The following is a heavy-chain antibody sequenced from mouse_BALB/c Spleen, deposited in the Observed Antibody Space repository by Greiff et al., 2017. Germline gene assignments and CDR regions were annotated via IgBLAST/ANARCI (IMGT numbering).Heavy chain of an antibody. J-gene: IGHJ2*01. CDR2: INSNGGST. CDR1: GFTFSSYG. D-gene: IGHD2-14*01. V-gene: IGHV5-6-3*01. CDR3: AREGYDRFYFDY. Sequence: EVHLVESGGGLVQPGGSLKLSCAASGFTFSSYGMSWVRQTPDKRLELVATINSNGGSTYYPDSVKGRFTISRDNAKNTLYLQMSSLKSEDTAMYYCAREGYDRFYFDYWGQGTTLTVSS.